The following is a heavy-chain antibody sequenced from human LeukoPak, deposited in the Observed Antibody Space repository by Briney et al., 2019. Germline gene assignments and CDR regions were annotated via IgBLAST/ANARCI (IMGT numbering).Heavy chain of an antibody. CDR1: GGTFSSYA. CDR2: IYPGGGGT. V-gene: IGHV1-46*01. D-gene: IGHD3-10*01. CDR3: ARAYRSGGPFDY. Sequence: ASVKVSCKASGGTFSSYAISWVRQAPGQGLEWMGIIYPGGGGTSYAQKIQGRVTMTRDTSTSTVYVELSSLRSEDTAVYYCARAYRSGGPFDYWGQGTLVTVSS. J-gene: IGHJ4*02.